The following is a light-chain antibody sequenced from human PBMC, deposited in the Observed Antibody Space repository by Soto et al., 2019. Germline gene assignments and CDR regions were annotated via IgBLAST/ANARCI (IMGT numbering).Light chain of an antibody. J-gene: IGKJ1*01. CDR2: GAS. CDR3: QQYGSLWT. CDR1: QSVSSSY. V-gene: IGKV3-20*01. Sequence: EIVLTQSPGTLSLSPGERATLSCRASQSVSSSYLAWYQQKPGQAPRLLIYGASSRATGIPDRFSGSGSGTDFTLTICRLEPEDFAVYYCQQYGSLWTFGQGTKV.